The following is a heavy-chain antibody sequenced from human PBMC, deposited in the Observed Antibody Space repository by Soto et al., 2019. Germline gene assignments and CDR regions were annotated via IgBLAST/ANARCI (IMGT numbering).Heavy chain of an antibody. J-gene: IGHJ4*02. D-gene: IGHD3-22*01. V-gene: IGHV4-31*03. CDR3: ARDSSGYYHFDS. Sequence: QVQLQESGPGLVKPSQTLSLTCTVSGGSISSGGYYCNWIRQHPGKGLEWIGYIYYSGSTYYNPSLKSRVTKSVDTSKNQFSLKLTSVTAADTAVYYCARDSSGYYHFDSWGQGTLVTVSS. CDR1: GGSISSGGYY. CDR2: IYYSGST.